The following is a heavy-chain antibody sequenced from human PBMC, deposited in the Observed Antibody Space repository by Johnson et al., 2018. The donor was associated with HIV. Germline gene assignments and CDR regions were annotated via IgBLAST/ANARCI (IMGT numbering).Heavy chain of an antibody. J-gene: IGHJ3*02. Sequence: VQLVESGGGLVQPGGSLRLSCAASGFTFSSYWMSWVRQAPGKGLEWVANIKQDGIGTYYANSVDGRFTISRDNDKNTLYLEMGSLRVEDMAVYYCARSRGPMRKDAFDIWGQGTMVTVSS. CDR2: IKQDGIGT. CDR1: GFTFSSYW. D-gene: IGHD3-10*01. V-gene: IGHV3-7*02. CDR3: ARSRGPMRKDAFDI.